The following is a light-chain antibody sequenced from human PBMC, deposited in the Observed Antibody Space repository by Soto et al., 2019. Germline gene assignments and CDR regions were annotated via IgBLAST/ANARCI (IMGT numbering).Light chain of an antibody. V-gene: IGKV1-27*01. J-gene: IGKJ4*01. CDR1: QGVSSY. CDR3: QKYDNAPLT. CDR2: AAS. Sequence: DIPMTQSPSSLSASVGDRVTISCRASQGVSSYLAWFQQKPGKVPKLLIYAASTLQSGVPSRFSGSGSGTDFTLTISSLQPDDVATYCCQKYDNAPLTFGGGTKVEIK.